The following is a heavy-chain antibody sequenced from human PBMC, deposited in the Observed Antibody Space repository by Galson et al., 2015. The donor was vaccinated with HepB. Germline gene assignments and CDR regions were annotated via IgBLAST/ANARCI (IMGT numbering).Heavy chain of an antibody. CDR1: GYSFSSYW. V-gene: IGHV5-51*01. CDR3: ARNVFDRDNNYNCMDF. D-gene: IGHD3-10*01. J-gene: IGHJ6*02. CDR2: IYPGDSDI. Sequence: QSGAEVKEPGESLKISCKGSGYSFSSYWIGWVRQMPGKGLEWMGIIYPGDSDISYSPSFQGKVTISAEKSISTAYLQCSSLKASDSAMCYCARNVFDRDNNYNCMDFWGQGTTVTGSS.